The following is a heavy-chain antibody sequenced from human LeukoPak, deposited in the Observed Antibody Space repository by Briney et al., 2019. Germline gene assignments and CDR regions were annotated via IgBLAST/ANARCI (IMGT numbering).Heavy chain of an antibody. V-gene: IGHV3-33*01. CDR2: IWDDGNNK. Sequence: GRSLRLVCAASGFSFSTYCMHWVRQAPGKGLEWVAVIWDDGNNKYYADSVKGRFTISRDNSKNTLFLQMNSLRAEDSAVYYCARAPPYCSGGACYFDYGGQGTLVTVSS. D-gene: IGHD2-15*01. CDR1: GFSFSTYC. J-gene: IGHJ4*02. CDR3: ARAPPYCSGGACYFDY.